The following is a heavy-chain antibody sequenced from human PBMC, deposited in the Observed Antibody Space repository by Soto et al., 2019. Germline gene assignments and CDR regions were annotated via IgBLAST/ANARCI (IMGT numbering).Heavy chain of an antibody. V-gene: IGHV1-2*04. CDR3: GSVLGCVSSGYYHDAFES. CDR1: GYTFTGYY. J-gene: IGHJ3*02. CDR2: INPNSGGT. Sequence: ASVKVSCKASGYTFTGYYMHWVRQAPGQGLEWMGWINPNSGGTNYAQKFQGWVTMTRDTSISTAYMELSRLRSDDTAVYYCGSVLGCVSSGYYHDAFESWGQGTMVT. D-gene: IGHD3-22*01.